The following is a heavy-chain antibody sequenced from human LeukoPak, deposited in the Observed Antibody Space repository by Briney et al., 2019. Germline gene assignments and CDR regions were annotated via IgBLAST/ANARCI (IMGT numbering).Heavy chain of an antibody. V-gene: IGHV4-38-2*02. J-gene: IGHJ4*02. CDR2: VYHSGST. CDR3: ARYGSGNTFDY. CDR1: GYSISSGCY. Sequence: SETLSLTCTVSGYSISSGCYWGWIRQPPGKGLEWIGNVYHSGSTYYNPSLKSRVTISVDTSKNQFSLKLSSVTAADTAVYYCARYGSGNTFDYWGQGTLVTVSS. D-gene: IGHD3-10*01.